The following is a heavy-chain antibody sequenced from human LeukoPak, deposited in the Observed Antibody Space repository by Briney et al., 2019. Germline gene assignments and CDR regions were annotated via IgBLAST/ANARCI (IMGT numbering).Heavy chain of an antibody. CDR1: GFIFNNYA. CDR2: ISWNSGTI. V-gene: IGHV3-9*01. D-gene: IGHD6-19*01. CDR3: AKDNRRHYTSGPSPDSLH. J-gene: IGHJ4*02. Sequence: GGSLRLSCAGSGFIFNNYAMHWVRQPPGKGLEWVSGISWNSGTIDYADSVRGRFTISRDNAKNSLYLQMDSLRVEDTAFYYCAKDNRRHYTSGPSPDSLHWGQGALVTVSS.